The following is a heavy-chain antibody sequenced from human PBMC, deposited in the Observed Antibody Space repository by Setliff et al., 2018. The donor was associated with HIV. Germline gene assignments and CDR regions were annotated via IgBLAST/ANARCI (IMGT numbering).Heavy chain of an antibody. CDR3: ARGTKGSRWSVTRINWFDT. J-gene: IGHJ5*02. CDR1: GGSFRGYY. V-gene: IGHV4-34*01. D-gene: IGHD6-13*01. Sequence: SETLSLTCAVYGGSFRGYYWNWIRQSPDKGLEWIGEIDHSGSTNYNPSLRSRVIVSADTPKSQFSLNLTSLTAGDTAVYYCARGTKGSRWSVTRINWFDTWGQGTLVTVSS. CDR2: IDHSGST.